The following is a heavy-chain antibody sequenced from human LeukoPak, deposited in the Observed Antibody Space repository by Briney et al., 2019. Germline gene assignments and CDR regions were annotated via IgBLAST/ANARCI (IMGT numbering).Heavy chain of an antibody. J-gene: IGHJ4*02. CDR2: INPSTGTT. CDR3: ARGLGDYYDTSDYYYAVPAH. CDR1: GYTFTSHY. Sequence: ASVKVSCKASGYTFTSHYLHWVRQAPGQGLERVAIINPSTGTTSYAQKFQGRVAMTRDTSISTAYMELSSLRSEDTAVYYCARGLGDYYDTSDYYYAVPAHWGQGTLVTVSS. D-gene: IGHD3-22*01. V-gene: IGHV1-46*01.